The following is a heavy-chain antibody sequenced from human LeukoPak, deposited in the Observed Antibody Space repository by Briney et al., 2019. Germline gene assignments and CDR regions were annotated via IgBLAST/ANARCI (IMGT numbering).Heavy chain of an antibody. J-gene: IGHJ6*02. CDR2: ISAYNGNT. V-gene: IGHV1-18*01. CDR3: ARDRYYDSSGPLYYYYGMDV. Sequence: ASVKVSCKASGYTFTSYGISWVRQAPGQGLEWMGWISAYNGNTNYAQKLQGRVTMTTDTSTSTAYMELRSLRSDDTAVYYCARDRYYDSSGPLYYYYGMDVWGQGTTVTVSS. D-gene: IGHD3-22*01. CDR1: GYTFTSYG.